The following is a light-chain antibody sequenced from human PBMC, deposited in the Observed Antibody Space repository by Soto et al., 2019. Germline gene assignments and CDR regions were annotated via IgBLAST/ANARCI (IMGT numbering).Light chain of an antibody. J-gene: IGKJ4*01. CDR3: QQHNNWPLT. V-gene: IGKV3D-15*01. CDR1: QSADSN. Sequence: EIVFTQSPYTLSVSPGETATLSCRASQSADSNLAWYQQKPGQAPRLLMYRISARATGIPARFSGSGSGTEFTLTISSLQSEDAAVYYCQQHNNWPLTFGGGTKVDIK. CDR2: RIS.